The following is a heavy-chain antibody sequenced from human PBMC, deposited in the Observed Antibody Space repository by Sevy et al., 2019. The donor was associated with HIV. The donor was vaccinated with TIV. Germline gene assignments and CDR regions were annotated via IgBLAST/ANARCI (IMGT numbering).Heavy chain of an antibody. CDR2: ISYDGSNK. D-gene: IGHD3-16*01. J-gene: IGHJ5*02. Sequence: GGSLRLSCAASGFTFSSYAMHWVRQAPGKGLEWVAVISYDGSNKYYADSVKGRFTISRDNSKNTLYLQMNSLRAEDTAVYYCARDREGGEPPGRWFDPWGQGTLVTVSS. V-gene: IGHV3-30-3*01. CDR3: ARDREGGEPPGRWFDP. CDR1: GFTFSSYA.